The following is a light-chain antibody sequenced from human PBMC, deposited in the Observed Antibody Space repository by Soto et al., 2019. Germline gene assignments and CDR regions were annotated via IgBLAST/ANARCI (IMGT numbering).Light chain of an antibody. Sequence: DIQMTQSPSSLSASVGDRVTITCRTSQSISSYLNWYQQKPGKAPKLLIYAASSLQSGVPSRFSGSGSGTDFTLTISSLQPEDFATYYCQQGGTFGPGTKVDIK. CDR1: QSISSY. CDR2: AAS. J-gene: IGKJ3*01. CDR3: QQGGT. V-gene: IGKV1-39*01.